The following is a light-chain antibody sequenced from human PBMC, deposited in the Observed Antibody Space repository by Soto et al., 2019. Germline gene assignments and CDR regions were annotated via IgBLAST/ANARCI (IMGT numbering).Light chain of an antibody. V-gene: IGKV1-9*01. CDR3: QQLNTYPGLT. J-gene: IGKJ4*01. CDR1: QGISSY. CDR2: AAS. Sequence: DIQLTQSPPFLSASVGDRVTITCRASQGISSYLAWYQQKPGKAPKLLIYAASTLQSGVPSRFSGSGSGTEFTLTISSLQPEDFATYYCQQLNTYPGLTFGGGTKVESK.